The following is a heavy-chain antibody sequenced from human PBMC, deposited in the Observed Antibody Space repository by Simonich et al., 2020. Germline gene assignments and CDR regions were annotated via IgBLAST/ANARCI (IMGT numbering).Heavy chain of an antibody. D-gene: IGHD5-12*01. J-gene: IGHJ4*02. CDR1: GGSISSYY. CDR2: IYYSGST. V-gene: IGHV4-59*08. CDR3: ARHDRWLQFYFDY. Sequence: QVQLQESGPGLVKPSETLSLTCTVSGGSISSYYWSWIRQPPGKGLEWIGYIYYSGSTNYNPSLKSRVTISVDTSKNQFSLKLSSVTAADTAVYYCARHDRWLQFYFDYWGKGTLVTVSS.